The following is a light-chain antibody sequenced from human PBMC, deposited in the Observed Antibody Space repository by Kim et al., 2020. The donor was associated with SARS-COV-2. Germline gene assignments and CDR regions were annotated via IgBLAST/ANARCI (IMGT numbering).Light chain of an antibody. CDR1: SSDVGSYNR. Sequence: TIYCTGTSSDVGSYNRVCSYQQPTGTAPKTIISKISSLPSGVPDRFSGSKAGTTASLTNSGLQAEEEADYYCSAYRSGSTYVFGTGTKVTVL. CDR2: KIS. V-gene: IGLV2-18*02. CDR3: SAYRSGSTYV. J-gene: IGLJ1*01.